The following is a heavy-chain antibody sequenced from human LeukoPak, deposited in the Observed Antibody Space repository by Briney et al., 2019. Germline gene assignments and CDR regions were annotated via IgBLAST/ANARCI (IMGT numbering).Heavy chain of an antibody. J-gene: IGHJ1*01. Sequence: GGSLRLSCAASGFTFSSYAIHWVRQAPGKGLEGVAVISYDGNNKYYADSVKGRFTISRDNSKNTLYVQMNSPRAEDTAVYFCARDEGQQPFGYFQHWGQGTLVTVSS. CDR1: GFTFSSYA. D-gene: IGHD3-10*01. CDR3: ARDEGQQPFGYFQH. CDR2: ISYDGNNK. V-gene: IGHV3-30-3*01.